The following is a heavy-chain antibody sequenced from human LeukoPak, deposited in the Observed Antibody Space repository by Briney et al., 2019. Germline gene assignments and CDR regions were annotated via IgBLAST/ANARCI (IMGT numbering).Heavy chain of an antibody. CDR2: INAGNGNT. CDR3: ARGKRYSGYDPADY. D-gene: IGHD5-12*01. CDR1: GYTFTSYA. V-gene: IGHV1-3*01. J-gene: IGHJ4*02. Sequence: ASVNVSCKASGYTFTSYAMHWVRQAPGQRLEWMGWINAGNGNTKYSQKFQGRVTITRDTSASTAYMELSSLRSEDTAVYYCARGKRYSGYDPADYWGQGTLVTVSS.